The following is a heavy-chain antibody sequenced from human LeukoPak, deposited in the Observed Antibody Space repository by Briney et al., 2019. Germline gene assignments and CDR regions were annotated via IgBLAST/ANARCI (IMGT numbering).Heavy chain of an antibody. CDR3: ARVTRRYSSGWYYFDH. Sequence: PGGSLRLSCTASGFTFSNFVMSWVRQAPGKGLEWVAVISYDGSNKYYADSVKGRFTISRDNSKNTLYLQMNSLRAEDTAVYYCARVTRRYSSGWYYFDHWGQGTLVTVSS. V-gene: IGHV3-30*03. CDR2: ISYDGSNK. J-gene: IGHJ4*02. D-gene: IGHD6-19*01. CDR1: GFTFSNFV.